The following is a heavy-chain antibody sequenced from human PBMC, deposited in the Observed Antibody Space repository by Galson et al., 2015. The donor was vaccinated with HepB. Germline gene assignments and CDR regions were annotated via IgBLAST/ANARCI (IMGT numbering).Heavy chain of an antibody. CDR3: ARVYSGWYWFDS. V-gene: IGHV3-74*01. J-gene: IGHJ5*01. D-gene: IGHD6-19*01. CDR2: ISNDGTIT. Sequence: SLRLSCAASGFTFSHYWMHWVRQVPGMGLAWVSLISNDGTITNYADSVKGRFTISRDNARNTVYLQMDSLRAEDTAVYYCARVYSGWYWFDSWGQGTLVTVSS. CDR1: GFTFSHYW.